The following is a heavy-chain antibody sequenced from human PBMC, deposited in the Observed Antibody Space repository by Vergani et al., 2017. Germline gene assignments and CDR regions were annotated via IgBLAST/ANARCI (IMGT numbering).Heavy chain of an antibody. D-gene: IGHD2/OR15-2a*01. CDR3: ARDRDLYXRSTTSCHNWFDP. J-gene: IGHJ5*02. CDR1: GAAIKDFY. V-gene: IGHV4-59*01. Sequence: QVQLQESGPGLVKPSETLSLTCTVPGAAIKDFYWSWFRQPPGKGLEWIGYVYYTGSTTYNPSLKSRVTISVDTSNNQFSLRMTSLTAADTAIYYCARDRDLYXRSTTSCHNWFDPWGQGSLVTVSS. CDR2: VYYTGST.